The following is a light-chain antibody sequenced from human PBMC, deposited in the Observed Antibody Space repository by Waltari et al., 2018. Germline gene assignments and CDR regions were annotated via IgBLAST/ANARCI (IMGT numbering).Light chain of an antibody. J-gene: IGLJ2*01. CDR1: RSDVGAYNY. V-gene: IGLV2-8*01. CDR2: EVS. Sequence: QSALTQPPSASGSPGQSVTISCTGTRSDVGAYNYVSWYQQHPDKAPQPMIFEVSQRPSGVPDRFSGSKSGNTASLTVSGLQAEDEADYYCFSYAGSNNLVFGGGTKLTVL. CDR3: FSYAGSNNLV.